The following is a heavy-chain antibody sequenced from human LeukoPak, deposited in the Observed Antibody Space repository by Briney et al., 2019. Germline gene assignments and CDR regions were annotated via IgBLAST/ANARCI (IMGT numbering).Heavy chain of an antibody. CDR3: ARGGYSYEGDAFDI. Sequence: PGGSLRLSCAASGFTFSSYAITWVRQAPGKGLEWVSSIRSSGDSTFYADSVKGRFTISRDNAKNSLYLQMNSLRAEDTAVYYCARGGYSYEGDAFDIWGQGTMVTVSS. J-gene: IGHJ3*02. D-gene: IGHD5-18*01. V-gene: IGHV3-23*01. CDR1: GFTFSSYA. CDR2: IRSSGDST.